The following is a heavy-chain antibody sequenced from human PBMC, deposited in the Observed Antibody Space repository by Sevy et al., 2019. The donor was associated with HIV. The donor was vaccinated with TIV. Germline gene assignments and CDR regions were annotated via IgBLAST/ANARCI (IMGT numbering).Heavy chain of an antibody. D-gene: IGHD3-10*01. CDR2: ISTRSNTI. Sequence: GGSLRLSCAASGFSFGSYRMNWVRQAPGQGLEWVSYISTRSNTIYYADSVKGRFTISRDNAKNSLYLQMNSLSAEDTAVYYCETCYYGSGTPTYHYYGMDVGGQGTTVTVSS. V-gene: IGHV3-48*01. J-gene: IGHJ6*02. CDR1: GFSFGSYR. CDR3: ETCYYGSGTPTYHYYGMDV.